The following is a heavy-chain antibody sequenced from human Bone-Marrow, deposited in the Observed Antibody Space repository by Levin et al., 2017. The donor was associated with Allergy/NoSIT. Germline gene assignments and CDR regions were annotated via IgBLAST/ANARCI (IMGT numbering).Heavy chain of an antibody. V-gene: IGHV3-53*01. J-gene: IGHJ4*02. CDR2: IYGGGST. Sequence: GGSLRLSCAVSGFTVSSNYMSWVRQAPGKGPEWVSVIYGGGSTYCADSVRGRFTISRDDSGNTLSPQMNRLTVEDTAVHYCASEIPRGSPDNYVPLWGRGTLVTVSS. D-gene: IGHD3-10*02. CDR1: GFTVSSNY. CDR3: ASEIPRGSPDNYVPL.